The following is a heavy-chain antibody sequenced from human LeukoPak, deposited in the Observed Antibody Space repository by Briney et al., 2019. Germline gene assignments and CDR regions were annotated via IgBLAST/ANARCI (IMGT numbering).Heavy chain of an antibody. J-gene: IGHJ5*02. V-gene: IGHV2-5*01. CDR3: ARTWIQLWSLGFDP. CDR1: GVSLSTSGVG. CDR2: IYWNDDK. D-gene: IGHD5-18*01. Sequence: SGPTLVNPTQTLTLTCTFSGVSLSTSGVGVGWIRHPPGKALEWLALIYWNDDKRYSPTLNSRLTITKDSSKKQVVLTMANMDPVDTATYFCARTWIQLWSLGFDPWGQGTLVTVSS.